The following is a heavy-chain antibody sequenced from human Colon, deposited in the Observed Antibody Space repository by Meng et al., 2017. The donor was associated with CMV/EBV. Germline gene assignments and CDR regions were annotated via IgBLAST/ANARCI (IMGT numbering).Heavy chain of an antibody. CDR1: GFDFSSYW. V-gene: IGHV3-48*04. Sequence: GGSLRLSCGAYGFDFSSYWLNWVRQAPGKGLEWVSFISFFGTGGNTISYADSVKGRFTISRDNAKSSLYLQMNGLRAEDTAIYYCARVGRNCGGDCYDYWGQGTLVTVSS. CDR2: ISFFGTGGNTI. CDR3: ARVGRNCGGDCYDY. D-gene: IGHD2-21*01. J-gene: IGHJ4*02.